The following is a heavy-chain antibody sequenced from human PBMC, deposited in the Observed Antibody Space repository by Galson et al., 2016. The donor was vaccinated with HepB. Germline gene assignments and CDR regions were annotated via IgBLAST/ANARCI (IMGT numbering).Heavy chain of an antibody. CDR1: GFAFDDET. CDR2: ISGDGNTR. D-gene: IGHD5-12*01. CDR3: VRDGVAGGYGLDY. Sequence: SLRLSCAASGFAFDDETMEWVRQAPGKGLEWVSLISGDGNTRHYADSVNGRFTISRDNAKNSLDLQMNSLRGEDTAVYYCVRDGVAGGYGLDYWGQGTLVTVSS. J-gene: IGHJ4*02. V-gene: IGHV3-43*01.